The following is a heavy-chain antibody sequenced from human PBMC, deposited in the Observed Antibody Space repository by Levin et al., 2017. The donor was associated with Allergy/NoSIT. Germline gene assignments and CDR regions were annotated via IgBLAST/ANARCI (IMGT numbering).Heavy chain of an antibody. CDR3: AKEGHSGWYVDY. CDR2: ITWNSGNI. CDR1: GFTFDDYA. V-gene: IGHV3-9*01. Sequence: SCAASGFTFDDYAMHWVRQAPGKGLEWVSSITWNSGNIGYADSVKGRFTISRDNAKNSLYLQMNSLRPEDTALYYCAKEGHSGWYVDYWGQGTLVTVSS. J-gene: IGHJ4*02. D-gene: IGHD6-19*01.